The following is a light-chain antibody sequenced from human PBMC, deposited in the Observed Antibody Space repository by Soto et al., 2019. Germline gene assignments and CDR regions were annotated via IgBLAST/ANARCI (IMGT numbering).Light chain of an antibody. CDR2: DAS. CDR1: QSISSW. J-gene: IGKJ1*01. CDR3: QQYNSYWT. V-gene: IGKV1-5*01. Sequence: DIQMTQSPSTLSASVRDRVTITCRASQSISSWLAWYQQKPGKAPKLLIYDASSLESGVPSRFSGSGSGTEFTLTISSMQPDDFATDYCQQYNSYWTFGQGTKVDIK.